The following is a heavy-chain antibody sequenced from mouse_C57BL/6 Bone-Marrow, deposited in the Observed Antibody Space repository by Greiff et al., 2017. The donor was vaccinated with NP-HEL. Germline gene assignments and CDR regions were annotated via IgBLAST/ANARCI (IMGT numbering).Heavy chain of an antibody. Sequence: QVQLQQPGAELVKPGASVKLSCKASGYTFTSYWMHWVKQRPGQGLEWIGMIHPNSGSTNYNEKFKSKATLTVDKSSSTAYMQLSSLTSEDSAVYYCTRDGIEIWIAYWGQGTLVTVSA. CDR2: IHPNSGST. CDR1: GYTFTSYW. V-gene: IGHV1-64*01. CDR3: TRDGIEIWIAY. J-gene: IGHJ3*01.